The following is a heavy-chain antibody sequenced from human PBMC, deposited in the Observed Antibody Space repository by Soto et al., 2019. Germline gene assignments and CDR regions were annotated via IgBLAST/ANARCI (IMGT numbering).Heavy chain of an antibody. Sequence: QVQLQESGPGLVKPSQTLSLTCTVSGGSISSGDYYWSWIRQPPGKGLEWIGYIYYSGSTYYNPSLKSRVTISVDKSKNQFSVKLSSVTAADTAVYYCPRVEVRGVRIDYWGQGTLITVSS. CDR1: GGSISSGDYY. CDR2: IYYSGST. D-gene: IGHD3-10*01. V-gene: IGHV4-30-4*01. CDR3: PRVEVRGVRIDY. J-gene: IGHJ4*02.